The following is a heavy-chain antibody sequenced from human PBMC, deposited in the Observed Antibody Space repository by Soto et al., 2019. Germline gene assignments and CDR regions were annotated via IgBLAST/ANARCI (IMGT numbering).Heavy chain of an antibody. J-gene: IGHJ4*02. CDR3: VRYCSTTKCPFDY. V-gene: IGHV4-30-4*01. D-gene: IGHD2-2*01. CDR1: GGSISSGGSY. CDR2: IYYSGNT. Sequence: SETLSLTCTVSGGSISSGGSYWGWIRQPPGKGLEWIGYIYYSGNTYFNPPLKSRVTLSVDTSKNQFSLNLSSVTAADTAVYYCVRYCSTTKCPFDYWGQGTLVTVSS.